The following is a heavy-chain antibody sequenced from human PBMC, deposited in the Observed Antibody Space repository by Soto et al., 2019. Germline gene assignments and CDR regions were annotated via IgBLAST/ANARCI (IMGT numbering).Heavy chain of an antibody. CDR2: ISPHNGNA. Sequence: GXSXKVSFKTSGYPXTSNRRSLARRAPGQGLEWMGWISPHNGNAKYAQKFQDRVTITADTAASTVYMELRSLRSDDSAVFYCARDRSGWYDFRGQGTLGTVS. J-gene: IGHJ4*02. CDR1: GYPXTSNR. D-gene: IGHD6-19*01. CDR3: ARDRSGWYDF. V-gene: IGHV1-18*01.